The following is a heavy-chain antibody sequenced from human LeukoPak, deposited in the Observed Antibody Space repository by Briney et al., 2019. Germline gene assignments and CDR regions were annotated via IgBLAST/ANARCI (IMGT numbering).Heavy chain of an antibody. CDR1: GFTFSSHG. CDR3: AKDLCGGDCLPSDY. V-gene: IGHV3-33*06. D-gene: IGHD2-21*02. J-gene: IGHJ4*02. CDR2: IWYDGSVK. Sequence: VGSPRLSCAASGFTFSSHGIHWVRQAPGKGLEWVAVIWYDGSVKDYADSVKGRFTISRDNSKNTLYLQMNSLRVEDTAVYYCAKDLCGGDCLPSDYGGQGTLVTDSS.